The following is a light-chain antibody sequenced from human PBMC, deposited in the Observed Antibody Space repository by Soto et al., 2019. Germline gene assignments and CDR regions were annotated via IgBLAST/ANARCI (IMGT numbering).Light chain of an antibody. CDR2: AAS. V-gene: IGKV1-39*01. J-gene: IGKJ2*01. CDR3: QQSYSTLDT. Sequence: DIQMTQSPSSLSASVGDRVTITCRASQSISSYLNWYQQKPGKAPKLLIYAASSLQSGVPSRFSGSGSGTDFTLTISSRQPEDFATYYCQQSYSTLDTFGQGT. CDR1: QSISSY.